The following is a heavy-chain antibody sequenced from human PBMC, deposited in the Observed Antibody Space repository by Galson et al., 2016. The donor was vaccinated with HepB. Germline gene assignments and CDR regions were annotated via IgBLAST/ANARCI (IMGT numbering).Heavy chain of an antibody. V-gene: IGHV1-8*01. CDR2: MNPNSGNT. J-gene: IGHJ4*02. CDR3: ARGAALIVATYDY. Sequence: CKASGYTFTSYDINWVRQATGQGLEWMGWMNPNSGNTGYAQKFQGRVTMTRNTSISTAYMEPSSLRSEDTAVYYCARGAALIVATYDYWGQGTLVTVSS. D-gene: IGHD5-12*01. CDR1: GYTFTSYD.